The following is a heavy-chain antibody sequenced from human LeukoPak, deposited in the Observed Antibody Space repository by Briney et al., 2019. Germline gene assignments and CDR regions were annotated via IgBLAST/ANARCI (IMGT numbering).Heavy chain of an antibody. CDR2: VSGGGELT. D-gene: IGHD2-8*02. CDR1: GFTFSIYA. Sequence: GGSLRLSCGASGFTFSIYAMSWVRQPPGKGLEWVASVSGGGELTYYTDSVRGRFTISRDNSKSTLYLQMNTLRTEDTAVYYCAKYWSGDSTDYWGQGTLVTVSS. V-gene: IGHV3-23*01. J-gene: IGHJ4*02. CDR3: AKYWSGDSTDY.